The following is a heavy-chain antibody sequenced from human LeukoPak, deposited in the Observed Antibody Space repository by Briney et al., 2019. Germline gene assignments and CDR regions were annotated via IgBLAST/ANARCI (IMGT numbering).Heavy chain of an antibody. CDR1: GFIFSCST. D-gene: IGHD1-14*01. CDR3: ARDRPNYHETNGHYYNRDGDH. Sequence: GVSLRLPYAASGFIFSCSTLLWVRQPSGKGLEGVSSVSGRNTYRKYADSVKGRFTISRDNDKNSLYLQMNSLRAEDTAIYYCARDRPNYHETNGHYYNRDGDHWGQGTLVTVSS. CDR2: VSGRNTYR. V-gene: IGHV3-21*04. J-gene: IGHJ5*02.